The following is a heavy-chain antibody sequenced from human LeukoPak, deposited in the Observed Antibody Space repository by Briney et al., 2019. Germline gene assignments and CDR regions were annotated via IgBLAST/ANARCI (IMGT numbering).Heavy chain of an antibody. V-gene: IGHV3-74*01. D-gene: IGHD1-1*01. CDR2: INSDGSST. CDR1: GFNFRNYW. J-gene: IGHJ4*02. CDR3: ATDAAATGRLDY. Sequence: QPGGSLRLSCAASGFNFRNYWMHWVRQAPGKGLVWVSRINSDGSSTSYADSVKGRFTISRDNAENTLYLQINSLRAEDTAVYYCATDAAATGRLDYWGQGTLVTDSS.